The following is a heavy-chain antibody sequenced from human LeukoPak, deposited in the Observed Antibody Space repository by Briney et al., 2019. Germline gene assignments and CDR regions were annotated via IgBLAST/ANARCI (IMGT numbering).Heavy chain of an antibody. CDR3: AKGPLSSGWTT. V-gene: IGHV3-23*01. CDR2: ISGSGGRT. J-gene: IGHJ4*02. CDR1: EFTFSSYA. Sequence: GGSLRLSCAASEFTFSSYAMSWVRQAPGKGLEWVSAISGSGGRTYYAESVKGRFTISRDNSKNTLYLQMNSLRTEDTAVYYCAKGPLSSGWTTWGQGTLVTVSS. D-gene: IGHD6-19*01.